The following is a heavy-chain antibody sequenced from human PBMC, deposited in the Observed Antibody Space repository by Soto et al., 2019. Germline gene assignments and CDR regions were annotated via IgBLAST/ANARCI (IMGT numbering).Heavy chain of an antibody. D-gene: IGHD5-12*01. CDR3: ATSYDSGFDP. Sequence: QLQLVQSGAEVKRPGASVRVSCEASGYPFAKYGISWIRQAPGLGLEWMGWIRPDNGNTEYAQKFQGRVSMTRDTSSNTAYLEVRSLRSDDTAMYYCATSYDSGFDPWGQGTLVSVSS. J-gene: IGHJ5*02. V-gene: IGHV1-18*04. CDR2: IRPDNGNT. CDR1: GYPFAKYG.